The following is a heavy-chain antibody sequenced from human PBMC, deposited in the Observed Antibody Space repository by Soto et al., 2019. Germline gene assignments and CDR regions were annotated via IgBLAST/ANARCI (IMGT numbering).Heavy chain of an antibody. D-gene: IGHD6-13*01. V-gene: IGHV4-30-4*01. Sequence: SETLSLTCTVSGGSISSGDYYWSWIRQPPGKGLEWIGYIYYSGSTYYTPSLKSRVIISVDTSKNRFSLKLSSVTAADTAVYYCARVQLASRDAFDIWGQGTMVT. CDR2: IYYSGST. CDR3: ARVQLASRDAFDI. CDR1: GGSISSGDYY. J-gene: IGHJ3*02.